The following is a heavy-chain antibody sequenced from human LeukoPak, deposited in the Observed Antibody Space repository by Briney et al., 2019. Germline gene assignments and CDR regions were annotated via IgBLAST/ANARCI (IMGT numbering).Heavy chain of an antibody. V-gene: IGHV3-53*01. Sequence: GGSLRLSCAASGFTVSSNYMSWVRQAPGKGLEWVSVIYSGGSTYYADSVKGRFTISRDNSKNTLYLQMNSLRAEDTAVYYCARGDTAMVGYYYYYMDVWGKGTTVTVSS. CDR2: IYSGGST. CDR1: GFTVSSNY. D-gene: IGHD5-18*01. CDR3: ARGDTAMVGYYYYYMDV. J-gene: IGHJ6*03.